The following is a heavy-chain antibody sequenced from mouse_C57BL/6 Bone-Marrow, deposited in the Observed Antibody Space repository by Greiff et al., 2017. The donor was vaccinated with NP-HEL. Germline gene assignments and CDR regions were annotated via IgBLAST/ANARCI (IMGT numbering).Heavy chain of an antibody. J-gene: IGHJ2*01. V-gene: IGHV14-1*01. CDR2: IDPEDGDT. Sequence: VQLQQSGAELVRPGASVKLSCTASGFNIKDYYMHWVKQRPEQGLEWIGRIDPEDGDTEYAPKFQGKATMTADTSSNTAYLQLSSLTSEDTAVYYCTTFYGPPYYFDYWGQGTTLTVSS. D-gene: IGHD1-1*02. CDR3: TTFYGPPYYFDY. CDR1: GFNIKDYY.